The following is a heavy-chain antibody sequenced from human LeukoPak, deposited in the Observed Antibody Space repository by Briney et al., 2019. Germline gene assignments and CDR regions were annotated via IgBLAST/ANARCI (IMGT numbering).Heavy chain of an antibody. CDR2: INPNSGGT. V-gene: IGHV1-2*02. Sequence: GASVKLSCKASGYTFTDYYMDWVRQAPGQGLEWMGWINPNSGGTSYAQQFQGRVTMSRDTSNSTAYMELSRLRSDDTAVYYCARDGPRGDVDYWGQGTLVTVSS. CDR1: GYTFTDYY. CDR3: ARDGPRGDVDY. D-gene: IGHD3-10*01. J-gene: IGHJ4*02.